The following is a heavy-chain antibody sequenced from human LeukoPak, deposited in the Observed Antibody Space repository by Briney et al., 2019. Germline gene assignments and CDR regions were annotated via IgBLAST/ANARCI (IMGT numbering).Heavy chain of an antibody. J-gene: IGHJ1*01. D-gene: IGHD3-10*01. V-gene: IGHV3-23*01. CDR2: ISGSGVSI. CDR3: AKVGWYGDLEH. Sequence: GGSLRLSCEGSGFTFGTYGMSGVRHAPGRGREGVATISGSGVSIYYAESVKDRFTISRDNTENTVSLQMNSLRAEDTALYYCAKVGWYGDLEHWGQGTQVAVSS. CDR1: GFTFGTYG.